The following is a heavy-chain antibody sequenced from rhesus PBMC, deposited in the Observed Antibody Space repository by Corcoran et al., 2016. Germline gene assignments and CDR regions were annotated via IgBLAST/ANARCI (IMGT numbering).Heavy chain of an antibody. V-gene: IGHV4-106*01. CDR2: IYGSGEGT. J-gene: IGHJ3*01. Sequence: QVQLQESGPGLVKPSETLSLTCAVSGGSISDAYYWSWIRQPPGKGLEWIGYIYGSGEGTTYNPSLKDRVTISIDTSKNQFSLKLSSVTAADTAVYYCAGGDAFDFWGQGLRVTVSS. CDR3: AGGDAFDF. CDR1: GGSISDAYY.